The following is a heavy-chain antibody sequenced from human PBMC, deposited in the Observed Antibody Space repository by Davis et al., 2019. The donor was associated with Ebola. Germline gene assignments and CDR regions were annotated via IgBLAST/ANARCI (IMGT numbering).Heavy chain of an antibody. Sequence: PSETLSLTCTVSGGSVSSGSYYWSWIRQPPGKGLEWIGYIYYSGSTNYNPSLKSRVTISVDTSKNQFSLKLSSVTAADTAVYYCARARFRESPWDWGQGTLVTVSS. CDR3: ARARFRESPWD. CDR1: GGSVSSGSYY. D-gene: IGHD3-10*01. V-gene: IGHV4-61*01. J-gene: IGHJ4*02. CDR2: IYYSGST.